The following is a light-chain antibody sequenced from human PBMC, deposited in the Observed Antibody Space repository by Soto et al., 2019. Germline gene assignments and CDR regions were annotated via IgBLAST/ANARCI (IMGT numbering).Light chain of an antibody. Sequence: EIVLTQSPGTLSLSPGERVTLSCRASQSVSSSYLAWYQQKPCQAPRLLICGASSRATGIPDSFSGSGSGTDFTLTISRLEPEDFAAYYCHQYGSSHPGTFGHGTRLEIK. CDR1: QSVSSSY. V-gene: IGKV3-20*01. CDR2: GAS. J-gene: IGKJ5*01. CDR3: HQYGSSHPGT.